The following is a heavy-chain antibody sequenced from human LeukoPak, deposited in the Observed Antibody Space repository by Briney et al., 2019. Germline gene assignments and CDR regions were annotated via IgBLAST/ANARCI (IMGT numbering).Heavy chain of an antibody. V-gene: IGHV3-48*04. CDR1: GFTFSSYS. CDR3: ARSGSLDY. J-gene: IGHJ4*02. Sequence: PGGSLRLSCAASGFTFSSYSMNWVRQAPGKGLEWVSYISSSDSTIYYADSVKGRFTISRDNAKSSLFLQMNSLRAEDTAVYYCARSGSLDYWGQGTLVTVSS. CDR2: ISSSDSTI. D-gene: IGHD1-26*01.